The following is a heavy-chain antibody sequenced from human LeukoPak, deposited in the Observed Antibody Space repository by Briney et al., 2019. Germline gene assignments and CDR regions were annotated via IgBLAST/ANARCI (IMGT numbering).Heavy chain of an antibody. CDR1: GGSISSYY. CDR3: ARQGVNWFDP. Sequence: PSETLSLTCTVSGGSISSYYWSWIRQPPGKGLEWIGYIYYSGSTNYNPSLKSRVTISVDTSKNQFSPKLSSVTAADTAVYYCARQGVNWFDPWGQGTLVTVSS. V-gene: IGHV4-59*08. CDR2: IYYSGST. J-gene: IGHJ5*02.